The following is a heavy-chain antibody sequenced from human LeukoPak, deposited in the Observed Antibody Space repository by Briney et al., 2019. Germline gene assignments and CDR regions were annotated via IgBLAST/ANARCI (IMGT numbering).Heavy chain of an antibody. CDR2: IYYSGST. Sequence: PSETLSLTCTVSGGSISSYYWSWIRQPPGKGLEWIGYIYYSGSTNYNPSLKSRVTISVDTSKNQFSLKLSSVTAADTAVYYCARVAPGCSGGSCYRNAFDIWGQGTMVTVSP. V-gene: IGHV4-59*01. CDR1: GGSISSYY. CDR3: ARVAPGCSGGSCYRNAFDI. D-gene: IGHD2-15*01. J-gene: IGHJ3*02.